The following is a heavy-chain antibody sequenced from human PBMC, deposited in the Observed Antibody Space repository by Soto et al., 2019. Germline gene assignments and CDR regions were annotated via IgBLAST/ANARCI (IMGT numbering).Heavy chain of an antibody. J-gene: IGHJ5*02. D-gene: IGHD1-20*01. CDR3: ARGAHISGVTRCFDP. V-gene: IGHV4-34*01. CDR1: GESLSDHY. Sequence: QVQLQQCGAGLLKPSETLSLICAVSGESLSDHYWSWIRQSPGKGLEWIGDINQYGTTNYNPSLKSRVTISADTSKNQFFLRLTSVTAADTAVYYCARGAHISGVTRCFDPWGQGTLVTVSS. CDR2: INQYGTT.